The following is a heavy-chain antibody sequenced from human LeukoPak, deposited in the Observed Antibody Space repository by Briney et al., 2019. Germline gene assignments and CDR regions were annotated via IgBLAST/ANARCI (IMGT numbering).Heavy chain of an antibody. CDR1: GGSISSSSYY. CDR2: IYYSGRT. V-gene: IGHV4-39*01. D-gene: IGHD3/OR15-3a*01. J-gene: IGHJ4*02. Sequence: AETLSLTCTVSGGSISSSSYYWGWIRQPPGKGLEWIGSIYYSGRTYYNPSLKSRVTISVDTSKNQFSLKLSSVTAADTAVYYCARLEAEGLVITHWGQGTLVTVSS. CDR3: ARLEAEGLVITH.